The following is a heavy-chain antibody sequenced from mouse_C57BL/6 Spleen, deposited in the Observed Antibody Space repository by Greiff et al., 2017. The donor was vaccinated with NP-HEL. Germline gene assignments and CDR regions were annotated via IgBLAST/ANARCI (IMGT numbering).Heavy chain of an antibody. Sequence: EVNVVESEGGLVQPGSSMKLSCTASGFTFSDYYMAWVRQVPEKGLEWVANINYDGSSTYYLDSLKSRFIISRDNAKNILYLQMSSLKSEDTATYYCARVGGYSYAMDYWGQGTSVTVSS. V-gene: IGHV5-16*01. CDR1: GFTFSDYY. J-gene: IGHJ4*01. D-gene: IGHD3-1*01. CDR2: INYDGSST. CDR3: ARVGGYSYAMDY.